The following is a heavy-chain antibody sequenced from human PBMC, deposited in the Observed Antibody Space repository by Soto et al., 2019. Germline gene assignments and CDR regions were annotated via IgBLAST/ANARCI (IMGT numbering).Heavy chain of an antibody. CDR3: ARGYSYTQPVFDY. J-gene: IGHJ4*02. V-gene: IGHV3-21*01. CDR2: ISSTSGFI. D-gene: IGHD5-18*01. CDR1: GFTVSSNY. Sequence: PGGSLRLSCAASGFTVSSNYMSWVRQAPGKGLEWVSVISSTSGFIYYADSVKGRFTISRDNAKNSIYLQMNSLRAEDTAVYYCARGYSYTQPVFDYWGLGTLVTVSS.